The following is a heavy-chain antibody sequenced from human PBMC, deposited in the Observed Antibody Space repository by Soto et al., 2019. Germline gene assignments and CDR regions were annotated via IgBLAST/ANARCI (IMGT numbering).Heavy chain of an antibody. J-gene: IGHJ4*02. CDR1: GYTFTGYS. CDR3: VRDSSTALIDY. CDR2: IATNTGNA. V-gene: IGHV7-4-1*01. D-gene: IGHD2-2*01. Sequence: QVQLVQSGSELKEPGASVKVSCKASGYTFTGYSINWVRQAPGQGLEWMGWIATNTGNATYAQGFTGRFVFSLDTSVTTAYLQIYSLKAEDTAVYYCVRDSSTALIDYWGQGTLVTASS.